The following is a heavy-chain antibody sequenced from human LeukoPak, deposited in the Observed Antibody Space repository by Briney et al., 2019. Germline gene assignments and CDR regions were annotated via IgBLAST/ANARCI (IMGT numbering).Heavy chain of an antibody. V-gene: IGHV4-38-2*02. CDR3: ARRRITMIVVVTKGRGGQYYFDY. CDR2: MYHSGST. D-gene: IGHD3-22*01. Sequence: SETLSLTCSVSGYSISSAYYWGWIRQPPGKGLEWIGTMYHSGSTNYNPSLKSRVTISVDTSKNQFSLKLSSVTAADTAVYYCARRRITMIVVVTKGRGGQYYFDYWGQGTLVTVSS. CDR1: GYSISSAYY. J-gene: IGHJ4*02.